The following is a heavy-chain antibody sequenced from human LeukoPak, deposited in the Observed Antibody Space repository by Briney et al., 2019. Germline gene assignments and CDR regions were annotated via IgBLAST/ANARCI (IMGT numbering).Heavy chain of an antibody. CDR2: ISYDGSNK. CDR1: GFTFSSYA. Sequence: GGSLRLSCAASGFTFSSYAMHWVRQAPGKGLEWVAVISYDGSNKYYADSVKGRFTISRDNSKNTLYLQMNSLRAEDTAVYYCAREKMVPRLLYYYYYGMDVWGQGTTVTVSS. D-gene: IGHD2-15*01. V-gene: IGHV3-30*04. CDR3: AREKMVPRLLYYYYYGMDV. J-gene: IGHJ6*02.